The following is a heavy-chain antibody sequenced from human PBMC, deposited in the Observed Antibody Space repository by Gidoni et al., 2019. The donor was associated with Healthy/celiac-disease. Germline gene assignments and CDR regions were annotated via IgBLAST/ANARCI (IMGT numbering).Heavy chain of an antibody. J-gene: IGHJ4*02. CDR2: ISWNSGSI. CDR3: AKGVYGDYECYFDY. Sequence: DVQLVEAGGGLVQPGRSLRLSCAASGFTLDEYAMHLVRQAPGKGLEWVSVISWNSGSIVYLDSVKGRFTISRDNAKNSLYLQMNSLRAEDTALYYCAKGVYGDYECYFDYWGQGTLVTVSS. V-gene: IGHV3-9*01. CDR1: GFTLDEYA. D-gene: IGHD4-17*01.